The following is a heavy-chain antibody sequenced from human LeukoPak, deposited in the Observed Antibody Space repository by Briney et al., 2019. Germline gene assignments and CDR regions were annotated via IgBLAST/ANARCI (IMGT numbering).Heavy chain of an antibody. CDR1: GYTLTGLS. J-gene: IGHJ3*02. V-gene: IGHV1-24*01. D-gene: IGHD6-6*01. CDR2: FDPEDGET. CDR3: STYDYSSSSVAGPNDAFDI. Sequence: ASVKVSCKVSGYTLTGLSMHWVRQAPGKGLEWMGGFDPEDGETIYAQKFQGRVTMTEDTSTDTAYMELSSLGSEDTAVYYCSTYDYSSSSVAGPNDAFDIWGQGTMVTVSS.